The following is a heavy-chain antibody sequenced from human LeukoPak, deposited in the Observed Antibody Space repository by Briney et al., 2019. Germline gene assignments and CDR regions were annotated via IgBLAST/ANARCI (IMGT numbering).Heavy chain of an antibody. J-gene: IGHJ4*02. V-gene: IGHV3-21*01. CDR1: GFTFTTYT. CDR3: ARSRATDY. Sequence: SGGSVRLSCAASGFTFTTYTMNWVRQAPGKGLEWVSSISSTSRSIYYADSVKGRFTISRDKAQRSPYLQMNSLRAEDTAVYYCARSRATDYWGQGTLVTVSS. CDR2: ISSTSRSI.